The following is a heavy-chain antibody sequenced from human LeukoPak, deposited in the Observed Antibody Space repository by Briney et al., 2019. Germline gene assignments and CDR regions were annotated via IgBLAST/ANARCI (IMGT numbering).Heavy chain of an antibody. CDR3: ATGPFSSNYLDY. CDR2: INHSGST. V-gene: IGHV4-34*01. D-gene: IGHD6-19*01. Sequence: SETLSLTCAVYGGSFSGYYWSWIRQPPGKGLEWIGEINHSGSTNYNPSLKSRVTISVDTSKNQFSLKLSSVTAADTAVYYCATGPFSSNYLDYWGQGTLVTVSS. J-gene: IGHJ4*02. CDR1: GGSFSGYY.